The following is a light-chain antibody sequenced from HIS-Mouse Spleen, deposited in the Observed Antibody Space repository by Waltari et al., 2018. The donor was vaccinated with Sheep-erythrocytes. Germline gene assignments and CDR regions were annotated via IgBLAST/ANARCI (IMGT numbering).Light chain of an antibody. V-gene: IGLV2-23*01. CDR2: EGS. CDR1: SSDVGSYNL. Sequence: PGQSITISCTGTSSDVGSYNLVSWYQQHPGKAPKLMIYEGSKRPSGVSNRFSGSKSGNPASRTISGLQAEYEADYYCCSYAGSSTPWVFGGGTKLTVL. J-gene: IGLJ3*02. CDR3: CSYAGSSTPWV.